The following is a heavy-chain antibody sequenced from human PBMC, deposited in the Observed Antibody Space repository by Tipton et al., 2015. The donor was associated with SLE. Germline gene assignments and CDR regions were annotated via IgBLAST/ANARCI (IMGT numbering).Heavy chain of an antibody. CDR1: GYSISSGYY. Sequence: LRLSCAVSGYSISSGYYWGWIRQPPGKGLEWIGSIYHSGSTYYNPSLKSRVTISVDTSKNQFSLKLSSVTAADTAVYYCARSYYDFWSGYLPLAFDIWGQGTMVTVSS. V-gene: IGHV4-38-2*01. CDR3: ARSYYDFWSGYLPLAFDI. CDR2: IYHSGST. J-gene: IGHJ3*02. D-gene: IGHD3-3*01.